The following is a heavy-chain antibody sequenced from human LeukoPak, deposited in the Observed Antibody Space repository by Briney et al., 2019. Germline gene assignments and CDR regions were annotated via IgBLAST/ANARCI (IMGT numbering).Heavy chain of an antibody. CDR2: INTKTGRT. J-gene: IGHJ5*02. D-gene: IGHD3-3*01. V-gene: IGHV1-2*02. Sequence: VASVRVSCKTSGYTFTDYYIHWVRQAPGQGLEWMGWINTKTGRTSFARTFQGRVTLTRDPSITTVYMDMAWLTSDDTAIYFCARADFIDAGPYVIAPWGQGTLVNVSS. CDR1: GYTFTDYY. CDR3: ARADFIDAGPYVIAP.